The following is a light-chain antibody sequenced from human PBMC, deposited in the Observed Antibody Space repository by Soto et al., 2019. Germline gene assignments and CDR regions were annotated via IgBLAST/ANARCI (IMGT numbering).Light chain of an antibody. Sequence: DIQMTQSPSTLSASIGDRVTITCRASQSINDWLAWYQQKPGKAPKVLIYKASSLESGVPSRFSGSKSGTEFTLAINILQPDDFATYYCQQYDTYPFTFGPGTKVDI. CDR2: KAS. J-gene: IGKJ3*01. V-gene: IGKV1-5*03. CDR1: QSINDW. CDR3: QQYDTYPFT.